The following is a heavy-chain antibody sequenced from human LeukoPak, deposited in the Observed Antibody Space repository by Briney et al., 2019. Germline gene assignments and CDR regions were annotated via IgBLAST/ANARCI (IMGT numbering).Heavy chain of an antibody. J-gene: IGHJ4*02. CDR1: GGSFSGYY. CDR3: ARDERYCSSTSCYTIYFDY. Sequence: SETLSLTCAVYGGSFSGYYWSWIRQPPGKGLEWIGEINHSGSTNYNPSLKSRVTISVDTSKNQFSLKLSSVTAADTAVYYCARDERYCSSTSCYTIYFDYWGQGTLVTVSS. D-gene: IGHD2-2*02. CDR2: INHSGST. V-gene: IGHV4-34*01.